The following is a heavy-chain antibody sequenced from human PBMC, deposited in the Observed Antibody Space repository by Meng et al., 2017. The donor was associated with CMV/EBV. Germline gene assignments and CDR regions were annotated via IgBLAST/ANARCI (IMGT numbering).Heavy chain of an antibody. CDR3: ARDFSTSRYHYYGMDV. CDR2: VSYDGSNK. CDR1: GFTFSNAW. D-gene: IGHD2-2*01. J-gene: IGHJ6*02. Sequence: LSLTCAASGFTFSNAWMSWVRQAPGKGLECVAVVSYDGSNKYYADSVKGRFTISRDNSKKTLYLQMNSLRVEDTAIYYCARDFSTSRYHYYGMDVWGQGTTVTVSS. V-gene: IGHV3-30-3*01.